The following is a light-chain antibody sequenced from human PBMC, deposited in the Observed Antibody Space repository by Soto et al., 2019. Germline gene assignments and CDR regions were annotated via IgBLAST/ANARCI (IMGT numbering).Light chain of an antibody. V-gene: IGKV1-12*01. J-gene: IGKJ4*01. CDR2: AAS. CDR1: QGISSW. Sequence: DIQMTQSPSSVSSSLGDRVTITCRASQGISSWLAWYQQKPGKAPKLLIYAASSLQSGVPSRFSGSGSGTDFTLTITRMEPEDFAVDYCQQYQSLTFGGGTKVDIK. CDR3: QQYQSLT.